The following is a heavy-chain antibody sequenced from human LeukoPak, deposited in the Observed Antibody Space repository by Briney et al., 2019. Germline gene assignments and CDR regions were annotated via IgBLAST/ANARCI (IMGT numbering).Heavy chain of an antibody. CDR2: INWNGGST. Sequence: GGSLRLSCAASGFTFDDYGMSWVRQAPGKGLEWVSGINWNGGSTGYADSVKGRFTISRDNAKNSLYLQMNSPRAEDTALYYCARLANYCSSTSCYIYYFDYWGQGTLVTVSS. CDR1: GFTFDDYG. V-gene: IGHV3-20*04. CDR3: ARLANYCSSTSCYIYYFDY. D-gene: IGHD2-2*02. J-gene: IGHJ4*02.